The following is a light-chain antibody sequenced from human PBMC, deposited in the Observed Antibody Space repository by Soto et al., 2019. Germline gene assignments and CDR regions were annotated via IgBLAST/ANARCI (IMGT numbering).Light chain of an antibody. CDR2: DNN. Sequence: QSVLTQPPSVSAAPGQKVTISCSGSSSNIDNNYVSWYQQLPGTAPKLLIYDNNKRPSGIPDRFSGSKSGTSATLGITGLQTGDEADYYCGTWDSSLSTYVFGTETQLTVL. V-gene: IGLV1-51*01. CDR3: GTWDSSLSTYV. CDR1: SSNIDNNY. J-gene: IGLJ1*01.